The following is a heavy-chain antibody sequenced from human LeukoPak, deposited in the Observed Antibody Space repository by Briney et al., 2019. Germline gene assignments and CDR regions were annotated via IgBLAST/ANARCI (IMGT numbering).Heavy chain of an antibody. V-gene: IGHV1-46*01. CDR1: GYTFTSYY. J-gene: IGHJ5*02. Sequence: ASVKVSCKASGYTFTSYYMLWVRQAPGQGLEWMGIINPSGGSTSYAQKFQGRVTMTRDTSTSTVYMELSSLRSEDTAVYYCARTYCGGDCYSSRGWFDTWGQGTLVTVSS. CDR3: ARTYCGGDCYSSRGWFDT. CDR2: INPSGGST. D-gene: IGHD2-21*02.